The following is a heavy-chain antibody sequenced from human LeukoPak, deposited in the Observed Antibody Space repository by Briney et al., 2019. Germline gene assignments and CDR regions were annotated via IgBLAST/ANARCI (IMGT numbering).Heavy chain of an antibody. J-gene: IGHJ5*02. CDR2: IYTSGST. D-gene: IGHD3-22*01. CDR3: ARDRDYYDSSGYNGAGWFDP. Sequence: SQTLSLTCTVSGGSISSGSYYWSWIRQPAGKGLEWIGRIYTSGSTNYNPALKSRVNISIDTSKNQFSLKLSSVTAADTAVYYCARDRDYYDSSGYNGAGWFDPWGQGTLVTVSS. CDR1: GGSISSGSYY. V-gene: IGHV4-61*02.